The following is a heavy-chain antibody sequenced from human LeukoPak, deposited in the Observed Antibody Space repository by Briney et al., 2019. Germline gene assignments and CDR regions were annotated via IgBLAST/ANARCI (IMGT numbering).Heavy chain of an antibody. V-gene: IGHV5-51*01. CDR3: ARPGITMVRGAQGFAFDI. D-gene: IGHD3-10*01. CDR2: IYPGDSGT. J-gene: IGHJ3*02. Sequence: GESLKTSCKGSGYSFTSYWIGWVRQMPGKGLEWMGVIYPGDSGTRYSPSFQGQVTISADKSISHAYLQWSSLKASDTAMYYCARPGITMVRGAQGFAFDIWGQGTMVTVSS. CDR1: GYSFTSYW.